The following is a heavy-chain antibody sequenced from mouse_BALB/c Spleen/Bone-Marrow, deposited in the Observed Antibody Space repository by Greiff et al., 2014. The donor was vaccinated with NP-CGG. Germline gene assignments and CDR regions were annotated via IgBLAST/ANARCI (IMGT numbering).Heavy chain of an antibody. J-gene: IGHJ1*01. CDR2: INPYNDGT. Sequence: VQLKESGPELVKPGASVKMSCKASRYTFTSYVIHWVKQKPGQGLEWIGYINPYNDGTKYNEKFKGKATLTSDKSSSTAYMELSSLTSEDSAVYYCARGGYYGTSLYRYFDVWGAGTTVTVSS. V-gene: IGHV1-14*01. CDR1: RYTFTSYV. CDR3: ARGGYYGTSLYRYFDV. D-gene: IGHD1-1*01.